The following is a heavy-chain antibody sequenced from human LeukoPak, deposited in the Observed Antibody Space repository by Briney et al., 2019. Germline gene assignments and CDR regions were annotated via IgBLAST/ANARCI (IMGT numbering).Heavy chain of an antibody. CDR2: ISYDGSNK. V-gene: IGHV3-30-3*01. CDR1: GFTFSSYA. J-gene: IGHJ5*02. CDR3: ARPNELITMVRGVITNWFDP. D-gene: IGHD3-10*01. Sequence: PGGSPRLSCAASGFTFSSYAMHWVRQAPGKGLEWVAVISYDGSNKYYADSVKGRFTISRDNSKNTLYLQMNRLRAEDTAVYYCARPNELITMVRGVITNWFDPWGQGTLVTVSS.